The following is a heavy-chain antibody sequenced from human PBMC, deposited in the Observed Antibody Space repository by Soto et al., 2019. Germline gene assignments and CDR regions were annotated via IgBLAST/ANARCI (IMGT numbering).Heavy chain of an antibody. J-gene: IGHJ5*02. CDR3: ASLLGTATTFLS. V-gene: IGHV3-7*01. Sequence: EVLLVESGGGLVQPGGSLRPSCAASGFSFSTSWMSWVRQAPGRGLEWVASISPDGGAIHYVDSVRGRFTLSRDNAKNSVFLQMNSLRADDTAVYYCASLLGTATTFLSWGQGTLVTVSS. D-gene: IGHD1-1*01. CDR2: ISPDGGAI. CDR1: GFSFSTSW.